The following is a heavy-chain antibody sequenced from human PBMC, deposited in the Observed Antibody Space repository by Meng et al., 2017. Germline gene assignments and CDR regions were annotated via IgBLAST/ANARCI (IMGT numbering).Heavy chain of an antibody. Sequence: FGAKVRRLVRSVYVSAKRSGYTSPRIHMHWVREAPGEGIEWMGIINPSGGRTSYAQKFQVRVTMTRDTSTSTAYMELSSLRSEDPAVYYCASSSGWGDPVYDYWGQGTLVTVSS. J-gene: IGHJ4*02. CDR3: ASSSGWGDPVYDY. D-gene: IGHD2-21*01. CDR2: INPSGGRT. V-gene: IGHV1-46*01. CDR1: GYTSPRIH.